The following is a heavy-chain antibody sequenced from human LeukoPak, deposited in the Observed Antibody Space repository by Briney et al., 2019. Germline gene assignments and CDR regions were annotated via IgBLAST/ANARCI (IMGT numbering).Heavy chain of an antibody. CDR2: ISYDGSNK. D-gene: IGHD2-2*01. V-gene: IGHV3-30-3*01. CDR3: ARDQSTYYYYCGMDV. CDR1: GFTFSSYA. J-gene: IGHJ6*02. Sequence: PGRSLRLSCAASGFTFSSYAMHWVRQAPGKGLEWVAVISYDGSNKYYADSVKGRFTISRDNSKNTLYLQMNSLRAEDTAVYYCARDQSTYYYYCGMDVWGQGTTVTVSS.